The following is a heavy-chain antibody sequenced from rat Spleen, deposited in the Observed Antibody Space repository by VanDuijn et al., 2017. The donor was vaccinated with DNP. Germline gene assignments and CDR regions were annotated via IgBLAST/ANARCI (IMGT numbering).Heavy chain of an antibody. CDR2: MWSDGDT. CDR1: GFSVTGYH. Sequence: QVQLKESGPGLVQPSQTLSPTCTVSGFSVTGYHGDWVRQPPGKGLEWMGVMWSDGDTSYYSALASRLSISRDTSKSQLFLKMNSLQTADTATYYCASTLVNYGTYGYYAMDAWGQGTSVTVSS. J-gene: IGHJ4*01. CDR3: ASTLVNYGTYGYYAMDA. V-gene: IGHV2-32*01. D-gene: IGHD1-3*01.